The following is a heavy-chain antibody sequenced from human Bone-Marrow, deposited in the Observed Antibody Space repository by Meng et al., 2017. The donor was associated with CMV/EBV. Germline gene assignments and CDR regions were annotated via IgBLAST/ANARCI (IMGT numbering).Heavy chain of an antibody. CDR1: GGSVSSGSYY. J-gene: IGHJ4*02. V-gene: IGHV4-61*01. CDR2: IYYSGST. Sequence: GSLRLSCTVSGGSVSSGSYYWSWIRQPPGKGLEWIGYIYYSGSTNYNPSLKSRVTISVDTSKNQFSLKLSSVTAADTAVYYCARGLFGIAARPVSYWGQGTLVTVSS. D-gene: IGHD6-6*01. CDR3: ARGLFGIAARPVSY.